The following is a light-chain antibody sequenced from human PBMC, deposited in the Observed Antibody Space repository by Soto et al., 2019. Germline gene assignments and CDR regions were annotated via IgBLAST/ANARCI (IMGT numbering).Light chain of an antibody. V-gene: IGLV2-14*01. CDR2: DVS. CDR3: SSYTSSRLEV. CDR1: SSDAGGYNY. Sequence: QSALTQPASVSGSPGQSITISCTGTSSDAGGYNYVSWYQQHPGKAPKLMIYDVSNRPSGVSNRFSGSKSGNTASLTISGLQAEDEADYYCSSYTSSRLEVFGTGTKVTVL. J-gene: IGLJ1*01.